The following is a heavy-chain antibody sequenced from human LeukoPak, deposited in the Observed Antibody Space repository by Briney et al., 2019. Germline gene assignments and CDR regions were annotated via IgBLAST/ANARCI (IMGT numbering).Heavy chain of an antibody. CDR3: TRDTGTTGEVKCDP. D-gene: IGHD4-17*01. V-gene: IGHV4-4*07. CDR1: GNSFGDSY. CDR2: ICSSGST. Sequence: PSETLLLTCTVSGNSFGDSYWSWIRQPAGKGLEWIGRICSSGSTTYKPSLKSRIAMSVVPSKSRFSPNQLAVTAPDTAVYYCTRDTGTTGEVKCDPWGQGTLVTVSS. J-gene: IGHJ5*02.